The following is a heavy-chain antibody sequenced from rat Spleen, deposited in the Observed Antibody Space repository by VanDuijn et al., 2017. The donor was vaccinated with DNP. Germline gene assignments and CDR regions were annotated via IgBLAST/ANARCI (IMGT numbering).Heavy chain of an antibody. D-gene: IGHD1-2*01. Sequence: EVQLVESGGGPVQPGRSLKLSCVASGFIFSNYWMTWIRQAPGKGLEWVATISYDGSDTYYRDSVKGRFTMSRDNGKSTLYLQIDSLRSEDTATYYCTTAGSYGFDYWGQGVMVTVSS. J-gene: IGHJ2*01. CDR2: ISYDGSDT. CDR1: GFIFSNYW. CDR3: TTAGSYGFDY. V-gene: IGHV5-31*01.